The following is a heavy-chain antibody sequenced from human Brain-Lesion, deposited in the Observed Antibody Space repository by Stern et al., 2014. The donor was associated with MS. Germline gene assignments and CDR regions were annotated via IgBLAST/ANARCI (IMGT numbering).Heavy chain of an antibody. CDR3: ARDYGDLEFDL. J-gene: IGHJ4*02. V-gene: IGHV4-61*02. CDR2: IYASGNT. CDR1: GGPISSHSYY. D-gene: IGHD4-17*01. Sequence: QVQLQESGPGLVKPSQTLSLTCTVSGGPISSHSYYWSWIRQPAGKGLEWIGRIYASGNTNYNPSLKSRVSISVDPSKTLLPLRQSSVPASDTAVYYCARDYGDLEFDLWGQGTLVTVSS.